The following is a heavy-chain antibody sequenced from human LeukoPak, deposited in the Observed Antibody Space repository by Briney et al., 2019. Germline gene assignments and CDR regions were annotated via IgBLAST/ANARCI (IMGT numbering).Heavy chain of an antibody. Sequence: PGGSLRLSCAASGFDFSDYSMNWVRQTTGKGLEWVSSISSSSNDIYYADSLKGRFTISRDNAESSVYLQMNSLGADDTAVYYCARGGQRFGELLFDYWGQGSLVTVSS. CDR1: GFDFSDYS. V-gene: IGHV3-21*01. J-gene: IGHJ4*02. CDR2: ISSSSNDI. CDR3: ARGGQRFGELLFDY. D-gene: IGHD3-10*01.